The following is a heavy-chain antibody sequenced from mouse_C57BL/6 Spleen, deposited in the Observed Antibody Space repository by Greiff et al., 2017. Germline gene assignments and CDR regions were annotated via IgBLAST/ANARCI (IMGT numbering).Heavy chain of an antibody. CDR2: ISSGSSTI. V-gene: IGHV5-17*01. CDR3: ARGGNYAMDY. J-gene: IGHJ4*01. CDR1: GFTFSDYG. Sequence: DVMLVESGGGLVKPGGSLKLSCAASGFTFSDYGMHWVRQAPEKGLEWVAYISSGSSTIYYADTVKGRFTISRDNAKNTLFLQMTSLRSEDTAMYYCARGGNYAMDYWGQGTSVTVSS. D-gene: IGHD2-14*01.